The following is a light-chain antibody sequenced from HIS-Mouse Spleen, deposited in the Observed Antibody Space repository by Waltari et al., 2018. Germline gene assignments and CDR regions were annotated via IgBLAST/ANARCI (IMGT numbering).Light chain of an antibody. CDR3: SSYTSSSTLV. V-gene: IGLV2-14*03. Sequence: QSALTQPASVSGSPGQSITISCTGTSSDVGGYNYVSWYQQHPGKAPQLMSYDVSNRPSGVSNRFAGSQSGDTASLTIFGLQAEDEADYYCSSYTSSSTLVFGGGTKLTVL. CDR2: DVS. CDR1: SSDVGGYNY. J-gene: IGLJ2*01.